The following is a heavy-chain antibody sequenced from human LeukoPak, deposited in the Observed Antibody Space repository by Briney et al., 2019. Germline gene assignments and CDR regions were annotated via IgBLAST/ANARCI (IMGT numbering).Heavy chain of an antibody. V-gene: IGHV4-34*01. CDR2: IIHSGST. CDR1: GGSLSNNY. J-gene: IGHJ4*02. CDR3: ARGRYDFWSGYYGF. D-gene: IGHD3-3*01. Sequence: PSETLSLTCAVSGGSLSNNYLSWIRQPPGKGLDWIGEIIHSGSTNYNPSLKSRVTISVDTSMNQVSLKLHSVTAADTAVYYCARGRYDFWSGYYGFWGQGTLVTVSS.